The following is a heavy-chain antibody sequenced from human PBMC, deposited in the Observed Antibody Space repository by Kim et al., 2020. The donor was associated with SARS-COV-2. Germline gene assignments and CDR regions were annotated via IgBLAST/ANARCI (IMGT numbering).Heavy chain of an antibody. J-gene: IGHJ4*02. CDR3: ARDLWVAARPIFDF. CDR1: GFSFSSYT. Sequence: GGSLRLSCAASGFSFSSYTMNWVRQAPGKGLEWVSYISTSSTTIYNADSVKGRFTISRDNAKNLLYLQMNSLRDEDTAVYYCARDLWVAARPIFDFWGQGTLVTVSS. CDR2: ISTSSTTI. V-gene: IGHV3-48*02. D-gene: IGHD6-6*01.